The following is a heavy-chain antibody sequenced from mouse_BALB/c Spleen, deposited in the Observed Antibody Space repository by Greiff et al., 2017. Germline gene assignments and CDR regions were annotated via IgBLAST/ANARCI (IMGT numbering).Heavy chain of an antibody. CDR2: ISSGGGNT. V-gene: IGHV5-9*03. J-gene: IGHJ4*01. D-gene: IGHD2-1*01. Sequence: EVKLVESGGGLVKPGGSLKLSCAASGFTFSSYTMSWVRQTPEKRLEWVATISSGGGNTYYPDSVKGRFTISRDNAKNNLYLQMSSLRSEDTALYYCARRGNYPYYAMDYWGQGTSVTVSS. CDR1: GFTFSSYT. CDR3: ARRGNYPYYAMDY.